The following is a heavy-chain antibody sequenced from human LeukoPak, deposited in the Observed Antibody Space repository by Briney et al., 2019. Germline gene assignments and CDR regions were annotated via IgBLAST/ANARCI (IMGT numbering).Heavy chain of an antibody. D-gene: IGHD1-14*01. CDR2: IYYSGST. Sequence: SETLSLTCTVSGGSISSYYWSWIRQPPGKGLEWIGYIYYSGSTNYNPSLKSRVTISVDTSKNQFSLKLSSVTAADTAVYYCARGRPGTGHRDYWGQGTLVTVFS. CDR3: ARGRPGTGHRDY. CDR1: GGSISSYY. V-gene: IGHV4-59*01. J-gene: IGHJ4*02.